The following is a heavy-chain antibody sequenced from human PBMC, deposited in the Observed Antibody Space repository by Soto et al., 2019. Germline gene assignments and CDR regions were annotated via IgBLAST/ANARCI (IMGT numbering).Heavy chain of an antibody. J-gene: IGHJ6*02. Sequence: GGSLRLSCAASGFTFSSFHMNWVRQAPGRGLEWVAYITSSSDTIYYSDSVKGRFTISRDNGKNSLFLQMSSLRDEDTAVYYCARVVVVIPPGYYYAMDVWGQWTTVTVSS. CDR3: ARVVVVIPPGYYYAMDV. CDR1: GFTFSSFH. V-gene: IGHV3-48*02. D-gene: IGHD3-22*01. CDR2: ITSSSDTI.